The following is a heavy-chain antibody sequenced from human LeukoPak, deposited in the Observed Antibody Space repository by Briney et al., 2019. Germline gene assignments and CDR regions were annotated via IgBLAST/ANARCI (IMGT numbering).Heavy chain of an antibody. Sequence: SETLSLTCAVYGGSFSGYYWSWIRQPPGKGLEWIGEINHSGSTNYNPSLKSRVTISVDASKNQFSLKLSSVTAADMAVYYCARGQGRPFCSSTSCTAPAATKEFDPWGQGTLVTVSS. J-gene: IGHJ5*02. CDR1: GGSFSGYY. CDR2: INHSGST. CDR3: ARGQGRPFCSSTSCTAPAATKEFDP. V-gene: IGHV4-34*01. D-gene: IGHD2-2*01.